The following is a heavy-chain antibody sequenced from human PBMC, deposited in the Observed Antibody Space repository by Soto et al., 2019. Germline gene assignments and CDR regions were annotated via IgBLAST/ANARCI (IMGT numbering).Heavy chain of an antibody. Sequence: SETLSLTCSVSDDSINSDKYYWGWIRQPPGKGLEWIGSIYYRGNAYYNPSLQTRVTISLDKSRSQFSLKLSSVTAADTAVYYCARQGSYDFWSGYNQRTANHDAFDIWGQGTMVTVAS. CDR1: DDSINSDKYY. V-gene: IGHV4-39*01. D-gene: IGHD3-3*01. CDR3: ARQGSYDFWSGYNQRTANHDAFDI. CDR2: IYYRGNA. J-gene: IGHJ3*02.